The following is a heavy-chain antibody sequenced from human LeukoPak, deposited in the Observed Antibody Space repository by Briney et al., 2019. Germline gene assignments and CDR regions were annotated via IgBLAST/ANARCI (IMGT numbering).Heavy chain of an antibody. V-gene: IGHV1-2*02. D-gene: IGHD1-26*01. CDR2: INPNSGGT. J-gene: IGHJ5*02. CDR1: GYTFTGYY. Sequence: ASVKVSCKASGYTFTGYYMHWVRQAPGQGLEWMGWINPNSGGTNYAQKFQGRVTMTRDTSISTAYMELSRLRSDDTAVYYCARDGYSGSPQGDWFDPWGQGTLVTVSS. CDR3: ARDGYSGSPQGDWFDP.